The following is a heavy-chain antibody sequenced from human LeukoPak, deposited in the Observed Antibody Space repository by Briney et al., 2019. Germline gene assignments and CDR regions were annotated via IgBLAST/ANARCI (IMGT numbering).Heavy chain of an antibody. CDR1: GYSFTSYG. CDR2: ISTNDGHA. CDR3: ARDGGSFSYNMDV. J-gene: IGHJ6*02. V-gene: IGHV1-18*01. D-gene: IGHD1-26*01. Sequence: ASVKVSCKASGYSFTSYGITWVRQAPGQGLEWMGWISTNDGHANYAQKLQGRVTLTTDTSTVTAYMELSSLRSEDTAMYFCARDGGSFSYNMDVWGQGTTVTVSS.